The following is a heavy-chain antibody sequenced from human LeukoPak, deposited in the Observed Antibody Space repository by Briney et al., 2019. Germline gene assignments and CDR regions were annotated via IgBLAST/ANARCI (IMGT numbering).Heavy chain of an antibody. CDR3: ARDRLYSSSSEDY. Sequence: GGSLRLSCAASGFAVSSNYMSWVRQAPGKGLEWVSVIYSGGSTYYADSVQGRFTISRDNSKNTLYLQMNSLRAEDTAVYYCARDRLYSSSSEDYWGQGILVTVSS. V-gene: IGHV3-53*01. D-gene: IGHD6-6*01. CDR1: GFAVSSNY. CDR2: IYSGGST. J-gene: IGHJ4*02.